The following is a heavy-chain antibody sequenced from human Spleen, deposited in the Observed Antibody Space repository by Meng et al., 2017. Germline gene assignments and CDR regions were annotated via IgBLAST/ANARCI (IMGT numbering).Heavy chain of an antibody. D-gene: IGHD3-22*01. Sequence: GESLKISCAASGFYFSNAWMSWVRQAPGKGLEWVSLISWEAATTYYADSVKGRFTISRNNSKNSLYLQMNSLRTEDTAMYYCVKDSRNYYDSSGSAFDIWGQAI. CDR3: VKDSRNYYDSSGSAFDI. J-gene: IGHJ3*02. CDR2: ISWEAATT. CDR1: GFYFSNAW. V-gene: IGHV3-43*01.